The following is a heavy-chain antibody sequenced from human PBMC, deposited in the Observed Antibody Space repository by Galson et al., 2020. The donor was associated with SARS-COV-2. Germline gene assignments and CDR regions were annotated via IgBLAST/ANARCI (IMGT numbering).Heavy chain of an antibody. CDR2: ISSSSRYI. D-gene: IGHD3-22*01. J-gene: IGHJ6*03. CDR3: ARDDVYYYDSSEYMDV. Sequence: GGSLRLSCAASGFTFSSYSMNWVRQAPGKGLEWVSSISSSSRYIYYADSVKGRFTISRDNAKNSLYLQMNSLRAEDTAVYYCARDDVYYYDSSEYMDVWGKGTTVTVSS. CDR1: GFTFSSYS. V-gene: IGHV3-21*01.